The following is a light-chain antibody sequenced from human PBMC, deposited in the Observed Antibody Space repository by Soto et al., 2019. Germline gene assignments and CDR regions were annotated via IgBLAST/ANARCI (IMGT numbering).Light chain of an antibody. Sequence: EIVLTQSPGTLSLSPGERATLSCRASQSVSSSYLAWYQHKPGQAPRLLVYGASIRATGIPARFSGSGSGTEYSLTISSLQSEDFGVYFCQQYDQWWTFGQGTKVDIK. CDR2: GAS. J-gene: IGKJ1*01. CDR3: QQYDQWWT. V-gene: IGKV3-20*01. CDR1: QSVSSSY.